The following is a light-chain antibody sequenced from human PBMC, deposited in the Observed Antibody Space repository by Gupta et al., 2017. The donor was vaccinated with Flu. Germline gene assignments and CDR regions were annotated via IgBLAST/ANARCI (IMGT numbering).Light chain of an antibody. J-gene: IGLJ2*01. V-gene: IGLV1-47*01. Sequence: VYWYHHFPGTAPKLLIPRNNQRPSGVPDRFSGSKSGPFAPLPISRLRSEYEAAYYVPTWDAGLRAVVFGGGTTLTVL. CDR2: RNN. CDR3: PTWDAGLRAVV.